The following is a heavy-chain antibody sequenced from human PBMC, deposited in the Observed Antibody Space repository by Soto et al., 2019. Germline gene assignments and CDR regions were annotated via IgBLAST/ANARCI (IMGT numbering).Heavy chain of an antibody. D-gene: IGHD3-22*01. CDR2: IFYNGST. Sequence: SETLSLTCSVSGGPISSRNYYWGWVRRPPGKGLEWIGYIFYNGSTYYNPSLKSRVTISVDRSKNQFSLKLSSVTAADTAVYYCARSGYLEEFDYWGQGTLVNVS. J-gene: IGHJ4*02. CDR1: GGPISSRNYY. CDR3: ARSGYLEEFDY. V-gene: IGHV4-39*07.